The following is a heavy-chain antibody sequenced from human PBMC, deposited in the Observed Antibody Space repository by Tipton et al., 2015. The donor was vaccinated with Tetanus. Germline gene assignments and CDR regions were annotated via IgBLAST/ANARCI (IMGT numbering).Heavy chain of an antibody. J-gene: IGHJ4*02. V-gene: IGHV3-53*01. Sequence: VQLVHSGGGLIQPGGSLRLSCAASGVTVSGNYMSWVRQAPGKGLEWVSVIYTGGSADYTDSVKGRFTISRDNSNNSLSLQMNSLRIDDTAVYYCAFRTNWRFSRGFDCWGQGILVTVSS. CDR2: IYTGGSA. CDR3: AFRTNWRFSRGFDC. CDR1: GVTVSGNY. D-gene: IGHD1-20*01.